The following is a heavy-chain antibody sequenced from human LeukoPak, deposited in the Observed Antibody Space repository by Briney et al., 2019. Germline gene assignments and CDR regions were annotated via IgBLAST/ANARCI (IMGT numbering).Heavy chain of an antibody. J-gene: IGHJ4*02. V-gene: IGHV1-69*04. Sequence: ASVKVSCKASGYTFTSYDISWVRQAPGQGLEWMGRIIPILGIANYAQKFQGRVTITADKSTSTAYMELSSLRSEDTAVYYCARDNWGSSPFDYWGQGTLVTVSS. CDR1: GYTFTSYD. D-gene: IGHD3-16*01. CDR2: IIPILGIA. CDR3: ARDNWGSSPFDY.